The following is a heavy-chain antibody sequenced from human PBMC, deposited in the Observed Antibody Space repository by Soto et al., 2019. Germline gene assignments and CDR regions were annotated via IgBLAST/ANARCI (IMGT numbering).Heavy chain of an antibody. CDR1: GGSISSYY. V-gene: IGHV4-59*01. CDR3: ARDLVGDEGFDY. D-gene: IGHD1-26*01. CDR2: IYYIGST. J-gene: IGHJ4*02. Sequence: QVQLQESGPGLVKPSETLSLTCTVSGGSISSYYWSWIRQPPGKGLEWIGYIYYIGSTNYNPSLKSRVTISVDTSKNQSSLKLSSVTAADTAVYYCARDLVGDEGFDYWGQGTLVTVSS.